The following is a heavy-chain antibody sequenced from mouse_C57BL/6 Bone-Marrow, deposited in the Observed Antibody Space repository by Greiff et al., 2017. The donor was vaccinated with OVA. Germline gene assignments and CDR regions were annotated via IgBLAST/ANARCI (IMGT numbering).Heavy chain of an antibody. D-gene: IGHD2-5*01. J-gene: IGHJ1*03. Sequence: EVQLQQSGPELVKPGASVKISCKASGYTFTDYYMNWVKQSHGKSLEWIGDINPNNGGTSYNQKFKGKATLTVDKSSSTAYMELRSLTSEDSAVYYCARPLYSNFGWYFDVWGTGTTVTVSS. CDR3: ARPLYSNFGWYFDV. CDR2: INPNNGGT. V-gene: IGHV1-26*01. CDR1: GYTFTDYY.